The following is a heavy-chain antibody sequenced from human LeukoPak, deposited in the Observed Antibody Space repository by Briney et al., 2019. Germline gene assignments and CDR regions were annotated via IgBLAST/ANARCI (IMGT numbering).Heavy chain of an antibody. CDR3: ARDRSYYDFWSGYYKYYYYGMDV. D-gene: IGHD3-3*01. CDR1: GVTFSTYE. V-gene: IGHV3-48*03. J-gene: IGHJ6*02. CDR2: ISSRGSFI. Sequence: GGSLRLSCAASGVTFSTYEMNWVRQAQGKGLGWVSCISSRGSFIHYADSVKGRFTISRDNAKKSLYLQMNSLRAEDTAVYYCARDRSYYDFWSGYYKYYYYGMDVWGQGTTVTVSS.